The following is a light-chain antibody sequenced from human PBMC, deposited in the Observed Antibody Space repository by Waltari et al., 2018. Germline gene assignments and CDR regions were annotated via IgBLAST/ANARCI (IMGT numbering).Light chain of an antibody. V-gene: IGKV2-28*01. Sequence: DVVMTQSPLSLPVTPGEPASTSGTPSQSLLYSNAYNYLDWYLQQPGQSPQLLIYLASHRASGVPDRFSGSGSGTDFTLKISRVEAEDVGIYYCMQARQTPDTFGQGTKLEIK. CDR2: LAS. CDR1: QSLLYSNAYNY. CDR3: MQARQTPDT. J-gene: IGKJ2*01.